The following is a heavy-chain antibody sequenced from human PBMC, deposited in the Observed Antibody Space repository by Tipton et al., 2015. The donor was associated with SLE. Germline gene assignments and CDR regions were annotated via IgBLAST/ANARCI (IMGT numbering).Heavy chain of an antibody. D-gene: IGHD6-13*01. Sequence: SLRLSCAASGFTFSSYWMHWVRQAPGKGLVWVSRINSDGSSTSYADSVKGRFTISRDNAKNTLYLQMNSLRAEDTAVYYCARDSAAAAHWFDPWGQGTLVTVSS. CDR2: INSDGSST. J-gene: IGHJ5*02. CDR1: GFTFSSYW. V-gene: IGHV3-74*01. CDR3: ARDSAAAAHWFDP.